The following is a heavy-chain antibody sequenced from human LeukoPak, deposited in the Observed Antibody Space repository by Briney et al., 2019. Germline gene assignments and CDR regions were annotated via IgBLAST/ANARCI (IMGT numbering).Heavy chain of an antibody. CDR1: GGSITGFY. CDR3: ARRSHGDWFYFDL. D-gene: IGHD3/OR15-3a*01. V-gene: IGHV4-59*01. Sequence: SETLSLTCTVSGGSITGFYWYWIRQPPGKGLGWIGYVYYDGSTDYNPSLKSRVTISLDTSKNQFSLKLSSVTAADTAVYYCARRSHGDWFYFDLWGRGTLVTVSS. J-gene: IGHJ2*01. CDR2: VYYDGST.